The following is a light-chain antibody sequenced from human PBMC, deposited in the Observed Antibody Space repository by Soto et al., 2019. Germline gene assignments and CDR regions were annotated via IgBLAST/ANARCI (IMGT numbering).Light chain of an antibody. V-gene: IGLV2-14*03. J-gene: IGLJ1*01. CDR3: SSYISSSTYV. CDR1: SSDIGRYNY. CDR2: DVS. Sequence: QSVLTQPASVSGSPGQSITISCIGTSSDIGRYNYVSWYQHYPGKAPKFIIYDVSNRPSGVSNRFSGSKSGNTASLTISGLQAEDEADYYCSSYISSSTYVFGTGTKVTVL.